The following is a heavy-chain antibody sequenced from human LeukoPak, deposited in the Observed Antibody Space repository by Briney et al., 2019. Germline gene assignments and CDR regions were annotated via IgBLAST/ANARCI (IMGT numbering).Heavy chain of an antibody. J-gene: IGHJ4*02. CDR2: IKSDGSET. Sequence: GGSLRLSSAASGFTFSNYWMGWVRQAPGKGLEYVANIKSDGSETYYVDSVKGRFTISRDNARNSLYLQVNSLRAEDTAVYYCARDVWGRLDYWGQGTLVTVSS. CDR3: ARDVWGRLDY. V-gene: IGHV3-7*01. D-gene: IGHD2-8*01. CDR1: GFTFSNYW.